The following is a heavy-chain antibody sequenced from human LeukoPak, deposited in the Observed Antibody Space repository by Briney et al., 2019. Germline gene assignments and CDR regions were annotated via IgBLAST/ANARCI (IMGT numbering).Heavy chain of an antibody. CDR2: ISSSGSTT. D-gene: IGHD3-22*01. Sequence: GGSLRLSCAASGFTFSDYYMSWIRQAPGKGLERVSDISSSGSTTYYADSVKGRFTISSDNAKNSLYLQMNSLRAEDTAVYYCARESYYDSSGYYYDYWGQGTLVTVSP. CDR1: GFTFSDYY. J-gene: IGHJ4*02. CDR3: ARESYYDSSGYYYDY. V-gene: IGHV3-11*01.